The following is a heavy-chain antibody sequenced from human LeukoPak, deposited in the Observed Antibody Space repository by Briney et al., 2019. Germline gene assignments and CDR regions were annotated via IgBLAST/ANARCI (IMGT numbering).Heavy chain of an antibody. J-gene: IGHJ4*02. D-gene: IGHD3-10*01. CDR1: GFTVSSNY. Sequence: PGGSLRLSCAASGFTVSSNYMSWVREARGKGLEWVSVIYSGGSTYYADSVKGRFTISRDNSKNTLYLQMNSLRAEDTAVYYCARGRGGDYFDYWGQGTLVTVSS. CDR2: IYSGGST. V-gene: IGHV3-53*01. CDR3: ARGRGGDYFDY.